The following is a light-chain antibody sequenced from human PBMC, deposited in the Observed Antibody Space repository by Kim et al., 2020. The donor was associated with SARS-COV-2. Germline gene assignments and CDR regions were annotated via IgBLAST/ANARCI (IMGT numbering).Light chain of an antibody. CDR1: QSVSSN. CDR3: QQYSNWWT. V-gene: IGKV3-15*01. Sequence: EIVMTQSPATLSVSPGERATLSCRASQSVSSNLAWYQQKPGKAPRLLIYGASTRATGIPARFSGGGSGTEFTLTISSLQSEDFAGYYCQQYSNWWTFGQGTKVDIK. J-gene: IGKJ1*01. CDR2: GAS.